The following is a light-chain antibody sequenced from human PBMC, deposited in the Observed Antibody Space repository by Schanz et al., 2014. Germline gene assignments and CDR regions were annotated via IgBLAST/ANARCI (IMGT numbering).Light chain of an antibody. CDR1: SSDVGGYNL. Sequence: QSALTQPASVSGSPGQSITISCAGTSSDVGGYNLVSWYQQHPGKAPKLLIYEGTQRPSGVSNRFSGSKSGRFSGSKSVNTASLTISGLQAEDEADYYCCSYAGSSTFVLFGGGTKLTVL. V-gene: IGLV2-23*01. CDR2: EGT. J-gene: IGLJ2*01. CDR3: CSYAGSSTFVL.